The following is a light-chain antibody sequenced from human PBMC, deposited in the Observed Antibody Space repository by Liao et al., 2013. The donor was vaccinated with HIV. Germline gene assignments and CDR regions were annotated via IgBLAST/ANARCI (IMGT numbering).Light chain of an antibody. Sequence: YELTQPPSVSVAPGKTARITCGGNNIGSKSVHWYQQKPGQAPVLVIYYDSDRPSGIPERFSGSNSGNTATLTISRVEAGDEADYYCQVWDSSSDPLYVFGTGTKVTVL. CDR2: YDS. CDR3: QVWDSSSDPLYV. V-gene: IGLV3-21*04. CDR1: NIGSKS. J-gene: IGLJ1*01.